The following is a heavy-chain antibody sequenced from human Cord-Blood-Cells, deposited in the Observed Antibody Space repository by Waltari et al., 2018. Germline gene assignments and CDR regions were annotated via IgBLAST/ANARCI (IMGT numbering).Heavy chain of an antibody. CDR2: IYYSGST. J-gene: IGHJ6*02. V-gene: IGHV4-59*01. D-gene: IGHD2-2*01. CDR3: ARAACSSTSCYDYYYYGMDV. CDR1: GGSISSYY. Sequence: QVQLQESGPGLVKPSETLSLTCTVSGGSISSYYWSWIRQPPGKGLEWIGYIYYSGSTNDNPTLKSRVTISGDTSKNQFSLKLSSVTAADTAVYYCARAACSSTSCYDYYYYGMDVWGQGTTVTVSS.